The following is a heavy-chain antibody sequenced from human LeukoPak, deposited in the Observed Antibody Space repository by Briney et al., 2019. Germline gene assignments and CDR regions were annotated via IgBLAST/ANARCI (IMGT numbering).Heavy chain of an antibody. CDR2: ISSSSSYI. CDR1: GFTFSSYS. CDR3: ARDPEDIVVVPAASRPYYYYYGMDV. D-gene: IGHD2-2*01. J-gene: IGHJ6*02. V-gene: IGHV3-21*01. Sequence: GGSLRLSSAASGFTFSSYSMNWVRQAPGKGLEWVSSISSSSSYIYYADSVKGRFTISRDNAKNSLYLQMNSLRAEDTAVYYCARDPEDIVVVPAASRPYYYYYGMDVWGQGTTVTVSS.